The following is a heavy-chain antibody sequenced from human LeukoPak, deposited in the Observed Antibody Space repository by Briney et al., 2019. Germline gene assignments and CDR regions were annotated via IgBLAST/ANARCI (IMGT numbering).Heavy chain of an antibody. V-gene: IGHV4-59*08. D-gene: IGHD3-9*01. J-gene: IGHJ4*02. CDR2: IYYSGST. CDR3: ARGFEGPLDY. CDR1: GGSISSYY. Sequence: PSETLSLTCTVSGGSISSYYWSWIRQPPGKGLEWIGYIYYSGSTNYNPSLKSRVTISVDTSKNQFSLKLSSVTAADTAVYYCARGFEGPLDYWGQGTLVTVSS.